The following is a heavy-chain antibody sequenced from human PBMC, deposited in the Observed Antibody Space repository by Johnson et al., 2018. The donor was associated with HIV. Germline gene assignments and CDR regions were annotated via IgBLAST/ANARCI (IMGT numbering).Heavy chain of an antibody. CDR3: AKDVMVIAKHDAFDI. CDR1: GFTVSSNY. V-gene: IGHV3-23*04. J-gene: IGHJ3*02. CDR2: ISGSGGST. Sequence: MLLVESGGGLVQPGGSLRLSCAASGFTVSSNYMSWVRQSPGKGLEWVSAISGSGGSTYYADSVKGRFTISRDNSKNTLYLQMNSLRAEDTAVYYCAKDVMVIAKHDAFDIWGQGTMVTVSS. D-gene: IGHD2-21*01.